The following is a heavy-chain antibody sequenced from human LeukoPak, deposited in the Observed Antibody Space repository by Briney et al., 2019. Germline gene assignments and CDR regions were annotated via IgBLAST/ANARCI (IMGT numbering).Heavy chain of an antibody. CDR2: ITDSGNT. CDR3: ARHGSDWAFDF. D-gene: IGHD6-19*01. Sequence: SETLSLTCTVSGVSFNTYYWSWIRQPPGKALEWIGFITDSGNTYYNPSLQSRLAISVDTYKTHFFLKLRSVAAADTAIYYCARHGSDWAFDFWGQGTLVTVSS. J-gene: IGHJ4*02. V-gene: IGHV4-59*08. CDR1: GVSFNTYY.